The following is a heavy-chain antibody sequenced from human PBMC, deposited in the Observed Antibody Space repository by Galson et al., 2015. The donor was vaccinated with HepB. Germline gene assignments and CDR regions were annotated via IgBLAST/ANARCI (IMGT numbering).Heavy chain of an antibody. CDR3: ARFTIFGVVNSPHDAFDI. V-gene: IGHV4-31*03. CDR2: IYFTGST. CDR1: GGSVSSGGYY. D-gene: IGHD3-3*01. J-gene: IGHJ3*02. Sequence: TLSLTCTVSGGSVSSGGYYWSWIRQHPGKGLEWIGYIYFTGSTYYNPSLKSRITISVDTSRNQFSLKLTSVTAADTAVYYCARFTIFGVVNSPHDAFDIWGQGTVVTVSS.